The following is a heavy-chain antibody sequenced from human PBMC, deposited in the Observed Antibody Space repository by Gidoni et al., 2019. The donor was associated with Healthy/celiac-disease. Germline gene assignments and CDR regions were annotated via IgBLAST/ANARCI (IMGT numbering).Heavy chain of an antibody. CDR3: AKDSYSSSWYAPEFDP. Sequence: EVQLVESGGGVVQPGGSLRLSCAAAGFTFDDYAMHWVRQAPGKGLEWVSLISGDGGSTYYADSVKGRFTISRDNSKNSLYLQMNSLRTEDTALYYCAKDSYSSSWYAPEFDPWGQGTLVTVSS. CDR1: GFTFDDYA. J-gene: IGHJ5*02. V-gene: IGHV3-43*02. D-gene: IGHD6-13*01. CDR2: ISGDGGST.